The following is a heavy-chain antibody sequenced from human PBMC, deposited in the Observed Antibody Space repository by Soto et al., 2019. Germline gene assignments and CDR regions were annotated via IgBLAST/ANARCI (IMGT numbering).Heavy chain of an antibody. Sequence: QITLKESGPTLVKPTQPLTLTCTFSGFSLSTSGVGVGWIRQPPGKALEWLALIYWDDDKRYSPSLKSRLTITKDTSKNQVVLTMTNMDPVDTATYYGAHRQGGNWFDPRGQGTLVTVSS. CDR1: GFSLSTSGVG. CDR3: AHRQGGNWFDP. J-gene: IGHJ5*02. V-gene: IGHV2-5*02. CDR2: IYWDDDK.